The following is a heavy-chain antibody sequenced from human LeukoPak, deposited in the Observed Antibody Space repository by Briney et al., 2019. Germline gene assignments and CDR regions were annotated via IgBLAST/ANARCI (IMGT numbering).Heavy chain of an antibody. V-gene: IGHV3-11*03. CDR3: ARGVVVVAATLYFDY. CDR2: ISSSSSYT. D-gene: IGHD2-15*01. CDR1: GFTFSSYY. J-gene: IGHJ4*02. Sequence: ARSRRLSSAASGFTFSSYYMSWNRQVPGKRIEWVSYISSSSSYTNYADAVKGRFTISRDNAKNSLYLQMNSLRAEDTAVYYCARGVVVVAATLYFDYWGQGTLVTVSS.